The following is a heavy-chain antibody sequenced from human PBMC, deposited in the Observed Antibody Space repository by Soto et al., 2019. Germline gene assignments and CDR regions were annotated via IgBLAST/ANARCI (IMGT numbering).Heavy chain of an antibody. V-gene: IGHV3-33*01. CDR3: ARDIEFLEWLSCAFDI. Sequence: PGGSLRLSCAAPGFTFSSYGMHWVRQAPGKGLEWVAVIWYDGSNKYYADSVKGRFTISRDNSKNTLYLQMNSLRAEDTAVYYCARDIEFLEWLSCAFDIWGQGTMVTVSS. J-gene: IGHJ3*02. D-gene: IGHD3-3*01. CDR1: GFTFSSYG. CDR2: IWYDGSNK.